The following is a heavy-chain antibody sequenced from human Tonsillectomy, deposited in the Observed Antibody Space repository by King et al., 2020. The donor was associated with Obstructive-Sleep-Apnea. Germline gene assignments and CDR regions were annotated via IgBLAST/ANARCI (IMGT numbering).Heavy chain of an antibody. D-gene: IGHD3-22*01. V-gene: IGHV1-18*04. CDR1: GYTFTSYG. CDR3: ARAGVDYDCSGPPPPFDY. CDR2: ISAYNGNT. J-gene: IGHJ4*02. Sequence: QLVQSGAEVKKPGASVKVSCKASGYTFTSYGISWVRQAPGQGLEWMGWISAYNGNTNYAQKLQGRVTMTTDTSTSTAYMELRSLRSDDTAVYYCARAGVDYDCSGPPPPFDYWGQGTLVTVSS.